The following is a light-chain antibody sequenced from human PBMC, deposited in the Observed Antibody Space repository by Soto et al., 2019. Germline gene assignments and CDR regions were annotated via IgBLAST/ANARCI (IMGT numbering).Light chain of an antibody. CDR3: QQRSNWPPLT. V-gene: IGKV3-11*01. J-gene: IGKJ3*01. Sequence: EIVLTQSPATLSLSPGERATLSCRASQSVSSYFAWYQQKPGQAPRLLIYDASNRATGIPASFSGSGSGTDFTHAIIRLETGDFAVYYCQQRSNWPPLTFGPGPKVDIK. CDR2: DAS. CDR1: QSVSSY.